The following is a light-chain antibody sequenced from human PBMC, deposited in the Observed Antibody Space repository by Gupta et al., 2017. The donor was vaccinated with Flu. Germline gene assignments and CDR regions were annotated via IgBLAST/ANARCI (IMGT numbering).Light chain of an antibody. CDR3: QVWDGGRDDSGL. J-gene: IGLJ2*01. CDR2: ADS. V-gene: IGLV3-21*02. Sequence: SSALTQSPSASVAPGQTASMTCGGINIGSKSVHVYQQKPGQAPVVVVYADSDRPSGIPERFSCAHSGNTATLTISRVDAGDEADYYCQVWDGGRDDSGLFGGGTKLTVL. CDR1: NIGSKS.